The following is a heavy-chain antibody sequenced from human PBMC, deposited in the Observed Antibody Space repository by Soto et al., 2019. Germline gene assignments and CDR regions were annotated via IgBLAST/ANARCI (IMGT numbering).Heavy chain of an antibody. V-gene: IGHV4-4*02. CDR1: GGSFTSNKW. J-gene: IGHJ4*02. D-gene: IGHD1-7*01. Sequence: QVQLQESGPGLVKPSGTLSLTCAVSGGSFTSNKWWTWVRQPPGQGLEWIGEIYRTGSTNYNPSLKSRVTISLDKSEKQISLTVTSLTAADTAVYYCASRDPGTSVDYWGQGTLVTVSS. CDR2: IYRTGST. CDR3: ASRDPGTSVDY.